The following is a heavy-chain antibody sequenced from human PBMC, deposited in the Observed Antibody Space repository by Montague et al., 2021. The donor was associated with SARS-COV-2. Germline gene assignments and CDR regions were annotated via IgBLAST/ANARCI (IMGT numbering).Heavy chain of an antibody. J-gene: IGHJ5*02. CDR2: ISYSGSS. D-gene: IGHD3-10*01. CDR1: AGSISTNSYY. Sequence: SETLSLTCTVSAGSISTNSYYWAWIRQPTGKGLEWIGSISYSGSSYFNPSLESPLTMSVDTYKNHFSLKLSSVTAADTAEYYCARLWDFYGSGSYKNSWFDPWGQGTRVTVSS. V-gene: IGHV4-39*02. CDR3: ARLWDFYGSGSYKNSWFDP.